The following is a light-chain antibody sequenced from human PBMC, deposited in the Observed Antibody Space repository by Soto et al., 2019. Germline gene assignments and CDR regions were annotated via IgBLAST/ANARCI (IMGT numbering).Light chain of an antibody. Sequence: DIVITHPPPSLPCSPLEPASISCMSSQSLLHSNGYNYLDWYLQKPGQSPQLLIYLGSNRASGVPDRFSGSGSGTDFTLKISRVEAEDVGVYYCMQAIQTPITFGQGTRLEI. V-gene: IGKV2-28*01. CDR3: MQAIQTPIT. CDR2: LGS. CDR1: QSLLHSNGYNY. J-gene: IGKJ5*01.